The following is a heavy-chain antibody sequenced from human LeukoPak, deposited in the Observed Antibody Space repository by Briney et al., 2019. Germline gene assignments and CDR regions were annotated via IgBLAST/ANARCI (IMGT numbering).Heavy chain of an antibody. J-gene: IGHJ5*02. D-gene: IGHD6-13*01. Sequence: VASVKVSCKASGYTFTSYDINWVRQATGQGLEWMGWMNPNSGGTNYAQKFQGRVTMTRDTSISTAYMELSRLRSDDTAVYYCARVGIAAVKRGGWFDPWGQGTLVTVSS. CDR2: MNPNSGGT. V-gene: IGHV1-2*02. CDR1: GYTFTSYD. CDR3: ARVGIAAVKRGGWFDP.